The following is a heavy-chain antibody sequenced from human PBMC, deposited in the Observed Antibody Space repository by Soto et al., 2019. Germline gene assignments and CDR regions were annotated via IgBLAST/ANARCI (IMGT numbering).Heavy chain of an antibody. D-gene: IGHD3-10*01. J-gene: IGHJ6*02. V-gene: IGHV5-51*01. CDR3: ARLTVNNTSPYYYYGMDV. CDR2: IYPGDSNT. CDR1: GYSFNTYW. Sequence: PGESLKISCKGSGYSFNTYWIGWVRQMPGKGLEWMGIIYPGDSNTRYSPSFQGQVTISADRSISTAYVQWSSLKASDTAMYYCARLTVNNTSPYYYYGMDVWGQGTTATVSS.